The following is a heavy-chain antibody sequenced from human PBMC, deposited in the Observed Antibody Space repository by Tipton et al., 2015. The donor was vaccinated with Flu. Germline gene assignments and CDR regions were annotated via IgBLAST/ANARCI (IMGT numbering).Heavy chain of an antibody. J-gene: IGHJ5*02. CDR1: GDSMRSDYF. CDR2: IHYSGSP. V-gene: IGHV4-38-2*02. D-gene: IGHD4-11*01. Sequence: LTCTVSGDSMRSDYFWAWIRQAPGKGLEWIGNIHYSGSPHYNPSLKSRVTITVDTSKNQFSLRLTSMTAADTALYYCARRDYSTYVSDPKNRFDPWGQGTLVTVSS. CDR3: ARRDYSTYVSDPKNRFDP.